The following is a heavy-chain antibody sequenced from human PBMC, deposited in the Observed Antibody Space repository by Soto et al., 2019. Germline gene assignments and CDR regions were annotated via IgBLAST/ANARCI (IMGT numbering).Heavy chain of an antibody. D-gene: IGHD1-1*01. J-gene: IGHJ6*02. Sequence: QVQLVESGGGVVQPGRSLRLSCAASGFTFSSYAMHWVRQAPGKGLEWVAVISYDGSNKYYADSVKGRFTISRDNSKNTLYLQMNSLRAEDTAVYYCARSTGTLYYYYYYGMDVWGQGTTVTVSS. CDR2: ISYDGSNK. CDR1: GFTFSSYA. CDR3: ARSTGTLYYYYYYGMDV. V-gene: IGHV3-30-3*01.